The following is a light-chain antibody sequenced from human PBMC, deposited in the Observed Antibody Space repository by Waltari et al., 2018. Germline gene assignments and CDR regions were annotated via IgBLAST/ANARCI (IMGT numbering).Light chain of an antibody. CDR3: GTWDTSLSKV. V-gene: IGLV1-51*01. Sequence: QSVLTQPPSVSAAPGQKVTISCPGTSSNIGNNSVSWYQRFPGTAPKLLLYDNNKRPSGIPDRFSGSKSGTSATLVITGLQTGDEADYYCGTWDTSLSKVFGGGTKLTVL. CDR1: SSNIGNNS. CDR2: DNN. J-gene: IGLJ2*01.